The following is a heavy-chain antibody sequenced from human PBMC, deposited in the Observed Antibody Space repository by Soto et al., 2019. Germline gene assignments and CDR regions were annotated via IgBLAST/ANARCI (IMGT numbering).Heavy chain of an antibody. V-gene: IGHV4-39*01. CDR2: IYYSGST. Sequence: SETLSLTCTVSGGSISSISYYWGWIRQPPGKGLEWIGSIYYSGSTYYNPSLKSRVTISVDTSKNQFSLKLSSVTAADTAVYYCARGRGKYDFWSGYYIYYGMDVWGQGTTVTVSS. CDR3: ARGRGKYDFWSGYYIYYGMDV. CDR1: GGSISSISYY. D-gene: IGHD3-3*01. J-gene: IGHJ6*02.